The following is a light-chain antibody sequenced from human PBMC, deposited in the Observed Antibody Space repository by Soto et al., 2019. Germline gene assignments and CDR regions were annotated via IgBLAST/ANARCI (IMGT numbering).Light chain of an antibody. CDR1: QSVSNSH. Sequence: EIVLTQSPGTLSLSPGERATLSCRASQSVSNSHLAWHQQKPGQAPRLLIFGVSSRAAGIPDRFSGSGSGTDFTLTLSRLEPEDYAVYYCQQYDKSPLTFGGGTKVQI. CDR2: GVS. J-gene: IGKJ4*01. CDR3: QQYDKSPLT. V-gene: IGKV3-20*01.